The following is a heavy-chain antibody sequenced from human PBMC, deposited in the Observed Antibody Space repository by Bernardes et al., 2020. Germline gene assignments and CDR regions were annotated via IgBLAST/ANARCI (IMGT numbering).Heavy chain of an antibody. CDR1: GFTFSSYA. D-gene: IGHD3-10*01. V-gene: IGHV3-30-3*01. CDR2: ISYAGSNK. CDR3: ARDGTMVQGVGYLSFGDNWFGP. J-gene: IGHJ5*02. Sequence: GGSLRLSCAASGFTFSSYALHWVRQAPGKGLEWVAAISYAGSNKYYADSVKGRFTISRDNSKNTLYLQMNSLRAEDTAVYYCARDGTMVQGVGYLSFGDNWFGPWDQGPLVTGTS.